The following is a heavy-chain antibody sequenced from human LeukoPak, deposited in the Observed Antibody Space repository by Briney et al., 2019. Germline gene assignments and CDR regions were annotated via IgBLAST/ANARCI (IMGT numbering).Heavy chain of an antibody. Sequence: SETLSLTCIVSGDYISGYYWSWIREPPGKGLEWIGFTSTGGRTNYNPSLKSQVTISIDTSRSQFSLTLTSVTAADTAMYYCARHDSSGFYYFDYWGQGALVTVSS. V-gene: IGHV4-4*09. J-gene: IGHJ4*02. CDR2: TSTGGRT. D-gene: IGHD3-10*01. CDR1: GDYISGYY. CDR3: ARHDSSGFYYFDY.